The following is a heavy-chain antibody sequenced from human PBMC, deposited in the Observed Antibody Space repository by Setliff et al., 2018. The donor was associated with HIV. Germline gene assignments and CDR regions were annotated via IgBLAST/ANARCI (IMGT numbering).Heavy chain of an antibody. D-gene: IGHD6-19*01. CDR1: GGSISSQY. Sequence: SETLSLTCTVSGGSISSQYWSWIRQTPGKGLESIGYVYNSGGTNDNPSLKSRVTISVDTSKNQCYLKLSYLTDADTAVYYCARWRTQWTNYNYFDPWGRGTLVTVAS. CDR2: VYNSGGT. CDR3: ARWRTQWTNYNYFDP. J-gene: IGHJ5*02. V-gene: IGHV4-59*08.